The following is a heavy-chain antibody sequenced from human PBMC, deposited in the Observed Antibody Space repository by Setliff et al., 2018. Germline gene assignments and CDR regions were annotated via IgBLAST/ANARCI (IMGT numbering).Heavy chain of an antibody. CDR2: IIPIFGTA. Sequence: SVKVSCKASGGTFSSYAISWVRQAPGQGLEWMGGIIPIFGTANYAQTFHGRVTIITDESTSTAYMELSSLTSDDTAVYYCARAGVDTRSSTDYRYYMDVWG. D-gene: IGHD5-18*01. J-gene: IGHJ6*03. CDR1: GGTFSSYA. CDR3: ARAGVDTRSSTDYRYYMDV. V-gene: IGHV1-69*05.